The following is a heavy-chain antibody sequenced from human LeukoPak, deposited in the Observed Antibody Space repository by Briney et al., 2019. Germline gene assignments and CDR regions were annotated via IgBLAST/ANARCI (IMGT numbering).Heavy chain of an antibody. CDR3: ARGAGRSFYYYYYMDV. CDR2: ISSSGSTI. J-gene: IGHJ6*03. V-gene: IGHV3-48*04. Sequence: PGGSLRLSCAASGFTFESFGMNWVRQAPGKGLEWVSYISSSGSTIYYADSVKGRFTISRDNAKNSLYLQMNSLRAEDTAVYYCARGAGRSFYYYYYMDVWGKGTTVTVSS. CDR1: GFTFESFG. D-gene: IGHD3-10*01.